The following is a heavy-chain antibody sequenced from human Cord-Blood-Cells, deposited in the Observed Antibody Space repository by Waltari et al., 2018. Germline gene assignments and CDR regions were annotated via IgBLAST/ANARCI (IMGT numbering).Heavy chain of an antibody. CDR3: AKGYSSGWYAFDI. J-gene: IGHJ3*02. Sequence: QVQLVQSGAEVKKPGASVKVSCKASGYTFTSYAMHWVRQAPGQRLEWMGWINAGNGNTKYSQKFQGRVTITRDTSACTAYMELSSLRSEDTAVYYCAKGYSSGWYAFDIWGQGTMVTISS. V-gene: IGHV1-3*01. CDR2: INAGNGNT. CDR1: GYTFTSYA. D-gene: IGHD6-19*01.